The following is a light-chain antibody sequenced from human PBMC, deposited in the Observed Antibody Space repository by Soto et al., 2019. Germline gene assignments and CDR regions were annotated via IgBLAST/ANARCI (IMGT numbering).Light chain of an antibody. CDR2: DAS. V-gene: IGKV1-5*01. J-gene: IGKJ4*01. CDR3: QQYNSYSLP. CDR1: QSISSW. Sequence: DIQMTQSPSTLSASVGDRVTITCRASQSISSWLAWYQQKPGKAPKLLIYDASSLESGVPSRFSGSGSGTEFTLAISSLQPDDFAPYYCQQYNSYSLPFGGGTKVDIK.